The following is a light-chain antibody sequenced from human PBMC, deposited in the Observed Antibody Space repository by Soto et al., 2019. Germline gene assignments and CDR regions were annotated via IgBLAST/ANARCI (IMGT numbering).Light chain of an antibody. CDR3: CSYAGSYIYV. V-gene: IGLV2-11*01. CDR1: SSDVGGYNY. J-gene: IGLJ1*01. CDR2: DVS. Sequence: QSALTQPRSVSGSPGQPVTISCTGTSSDVGGYNYVSWYQQHPGKAPKLVIYDVSKRPSGVPDRFTGSKSGNTASLTISGLQAEDEADYYCCSYAGSYIYVFGTGTKLTVL.